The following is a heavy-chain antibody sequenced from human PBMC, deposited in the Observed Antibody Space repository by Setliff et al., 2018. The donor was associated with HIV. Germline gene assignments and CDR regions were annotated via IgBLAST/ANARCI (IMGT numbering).Heavy chain of an antibody. J-gene: IGHJ2*01. CDR1: GFSGGSISSHY. CDR3: VRHGGTIVVVTTPRLVVWYIDL. CDR2: IYYSGST. V-gene: IGHV4-59*04. Sequence: PSETLSLTCTVSGFSGGSISSHYWNWIRQPPGKGLEWIGYIYYSGSTYYNPSLKSRVTISEDTSKNQISLKLISVSAADTAVYYCVRHGGTIVVVTTPRLVVWYIDLWGRGTLVTVSS. D-gene: IGHD2-21*02.